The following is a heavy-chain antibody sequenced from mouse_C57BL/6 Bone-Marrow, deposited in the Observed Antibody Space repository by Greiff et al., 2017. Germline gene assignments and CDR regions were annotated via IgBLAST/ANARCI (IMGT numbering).Heavy chain of an antibody. Sequence: ESGPGLVKPSQSLSLTCSVTGYSITSGYYWNWIRQFPGNKLEWMGYISYDGSNNYNPFLKNRISITRDTSKNQFFLKLNSVTTEDTATYYCARVTTVVAPYYFDYWGQGTTLTVSS. D-gene: IGHD1-1*01. V-gene: IGHV3-6*01. CDR2: ISYDGSN. J-gene: IGHJ2*01. CDR1: GYSITSGYY. CDR3: ARVTTVVAPYYFDY.